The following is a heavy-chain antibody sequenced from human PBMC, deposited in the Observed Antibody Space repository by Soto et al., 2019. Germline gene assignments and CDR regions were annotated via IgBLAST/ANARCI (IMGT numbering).Heavy chain of an antibody. CDR1: GGTFSSYA. CDR3: ARGVRDLGYCSGGSCYSFLGS. Sequence: QVQLVQSGAEVKKPGSSVKVSCKASGGTFSSYAISWVRQAPGQGLEWMGGIIPIFGTANYAQKFQGRVTITADESTSTAYMELSSLRSEDTAVYYCARGVRDLGYCSGGSCYSFLGSWGQGTLVTVSS. J-gene: IGHJ5*02. D-gene: IGHD2-15*01. V-gene: IGHV1-69*01. CDR2: IIPIFGTA.